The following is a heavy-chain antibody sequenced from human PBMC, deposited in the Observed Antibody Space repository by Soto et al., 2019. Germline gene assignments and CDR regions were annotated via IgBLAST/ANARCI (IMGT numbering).Heavy chain of an antibody. Sequence: GSLRLSCAASGFTFTRYSMNWVRQAPGKGLEWVSSISSTTNYIYYADSMKGRFTVSRDNAKNTLYLQMNSLRAEDTAVYYCARYSSRMGWCFDYWGQGTLVTVSS. CDR3: ARYSSRMGWCFDY. CDR1: GFTFTRYS. J-gene: IGHJ4*02. V-gene: IGHV3-21*01. D-gene: IGHD6-13*01. CDR2: ISSTTNYI.